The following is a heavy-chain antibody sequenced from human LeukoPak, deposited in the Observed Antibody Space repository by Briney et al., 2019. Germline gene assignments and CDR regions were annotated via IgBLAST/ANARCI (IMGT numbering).Heavy chain of an antibody. CDR2: IYHSGST. Sequence: SETLSLTCTVSGYSISSGYYWGWVRQPPGKGLEWIGSIYHSGSTYYNPSLKSRVTISVDTSKNQFSLKLSSVTAADTAVYYCAWGGFDYWGQGTLVTVSS. CDR1: GYSISSGYY. CDR3: AWGGFDY. D-gene: IGHD3-16*01. V-gene: IGHV4-38-2*02. J-gene: IGHJ4*02.